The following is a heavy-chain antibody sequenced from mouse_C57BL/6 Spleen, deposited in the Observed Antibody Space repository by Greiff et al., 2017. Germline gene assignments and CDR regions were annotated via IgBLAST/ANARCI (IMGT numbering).Heavy chain of an antibody. J-gene: IGHJ4*01. Sequence: EVQLVASGGGLVQPGGSLKLSCAASGFTFSDYGMAWVRQAPRKGPEWVAFISNLAYSIYYADTVTGRFTISRENAKNTLYLEMSSLRSEYTAMYYCARHEGGKAMDYWGQGTSVTVSS. D-gene: IGHD1-1*02. CDR1: GFTFSDYG. CDR3: ARHEGGKAMDY. V-gene: IGHV5-15*01. CDR2: ISNLAYSI.